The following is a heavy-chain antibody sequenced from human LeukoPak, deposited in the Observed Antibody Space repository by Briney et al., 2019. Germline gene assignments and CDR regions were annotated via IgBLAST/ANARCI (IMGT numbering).Heavy chain of an antibody. CDR1: GDSISSYY. CDR2: ILTSGNT. J-gene: IGHJ4*02. V-gene: IGHV4-4*07. CDR3: AKDQDDDYGRAFGY. Sequence: SETLSLTCTVSGDSISSYYWTWIRQPAGKGLEWIGRILTSGNTNYNPSLKGRVTMSVDTSKNQFSLRLTSVTAADTAVYHCAKDQDDDYGRAFGYWGQGTLVTVSS. D-gene: IGHD4-17*01.